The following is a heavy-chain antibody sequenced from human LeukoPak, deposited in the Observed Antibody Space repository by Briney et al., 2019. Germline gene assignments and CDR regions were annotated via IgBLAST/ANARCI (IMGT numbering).Heavy chain of an antibody. V-gene: IGHV3-9*01. J-gene: IGHJ4*02. CDR1: GFTFDDYA. CDR2: ISWNSGSI. D-gene: IGHD6-13*01. CDR3: AKGDLSSSWGPDFDY. Sequence: PGGSLRLSCAASGFTFDDYAMHWVRQAPGKGLEWVSGISWNSGSIGYADSVKGRFTISRDNAKNPLYLQMNSLRAEDTALYYCAKGDLSSSWGPDFDYWGQGTLVTVSS.